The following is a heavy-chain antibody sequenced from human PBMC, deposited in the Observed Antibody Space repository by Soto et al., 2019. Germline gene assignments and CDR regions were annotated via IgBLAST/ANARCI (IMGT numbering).Heavy chain of an antibody. V-gene: IGHV3-74*01. CDR1: GFTFSNYW. Sequence: EVQLVESGGGLVQPGGSLRLSCAASGFTFSNYWMYWVRQAPGKGLVWVSRINSDGSVSSYADSVKGRLTISRDNVKHTLYLQMNRLRAEATAAYYGARGYCVGGPCYSLAGSCYYYMDVWGKGTTVTVFS. CDR2: INSDGSVS. J-gene: IGHJ6*03. D-gene: IGHD2-15*01. CDR3: ARGYCVGGPCYSLAGSCYYYMDV.